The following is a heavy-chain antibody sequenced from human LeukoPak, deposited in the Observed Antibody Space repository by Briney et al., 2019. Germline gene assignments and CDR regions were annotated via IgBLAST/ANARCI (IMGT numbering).Heavy chain of an antibody. V-gene: IGHV4-39*07. CDR2: IFYSGST. D-gene: IGHD3-10*01. CDR1: SGSISTSNYY. CDR3: ARRKLYGSGSYRRDYFDY. J-gene: IGHJ4*02. Sequence: SETLSLTCTVSSGSISTSNYYWGWVRQPPGKALEWIGNIFYSGSTYYSPSLKSRVTISVDTSKNQFSLKLSSVTAADTAVYYCARRKLYGSGSYRRDYFDYWGQGSLVTVSS.